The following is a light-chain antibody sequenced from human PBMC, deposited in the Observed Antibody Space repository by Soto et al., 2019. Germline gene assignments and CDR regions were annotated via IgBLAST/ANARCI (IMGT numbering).Light chain of an antibody. J-gene: IGLJ2*01. Sequence: QSALTQPASVSGSPGQSITISCTGTSSDVGGYNYVSWYQQHPGKAPQLMIYEVSNRPSGVSNRVSGSKSGNTASLTISGRQAEDEADYYCSSYTSSSTVIFGGGTKLTVL. CDR3: SSYTSSSTVI. CDR1: SSDVGGYNY. V-gene: IGLV2-14*01. CDR2: EVS.